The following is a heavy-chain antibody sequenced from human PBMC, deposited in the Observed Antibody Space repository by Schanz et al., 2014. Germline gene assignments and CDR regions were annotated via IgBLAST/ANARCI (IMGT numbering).Heavy chain of an antibody. CDR3: AKQHIVRGVIYLNWFDS. Sequence: VQLVESGGGVVQPGRSLRLSCAASGFTFSTHAMHWVRQAPGKGLEWVALVSSDGNNDYYTDSVKGRFTISRDNSKNTVQLQMNRLRAEDTAVDYCAKQHIVRGVIYLNWFDSWGQGTLVTVSS. CDR1: GFTFSTHA. D-gene: IGHD3-10*01. CDR2: VSSDGNND. V-gene: IGHV3-30*18. J-gene: IGHJ5*01.